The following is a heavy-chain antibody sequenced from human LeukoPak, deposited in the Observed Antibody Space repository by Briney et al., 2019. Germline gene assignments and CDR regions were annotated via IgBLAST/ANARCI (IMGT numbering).Heavy chain of an antibody. V-gene: IGHV4-59*01. D-gene: IGHD3-16*01. CDR1: GGSITSDY. J-gene: IGHJ3*02. CDR2: THSSGST. Sequence: SETLSLTCTVSGGSITSDYWTWIRQSPGKGLEWIGYTHSSGSTNQNPSLRSRVTISLDTSKSQFSLKLTSGTAADTAIYYCVRVTTFYAGAFDIWGPGTMVTVSS. CDR3: VRVTTFYAGAFDI.